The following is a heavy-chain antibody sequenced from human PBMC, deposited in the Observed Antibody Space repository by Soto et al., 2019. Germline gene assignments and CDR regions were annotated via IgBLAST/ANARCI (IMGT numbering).Heavy chain of an antibody. D-gene: IGHD2-21*02. CDR3: ARSIVVVTAADY. CDR1: GYTFTSYA. V-gene: IGHV1-3*01. J-gene: IGHJ4*02. CDR2: INAGNGNT. Sequence: QVQLVQSGAEVKKPGASVKVSCKASGYTFTSYAMHWVRQAPGQRLEWMGWINAGNGNTKYSHKFQGRVTITRDTSAGPAYMALGSLRSEDTAVYYCARSIVVVTAADYWGQGTLVTVSS.